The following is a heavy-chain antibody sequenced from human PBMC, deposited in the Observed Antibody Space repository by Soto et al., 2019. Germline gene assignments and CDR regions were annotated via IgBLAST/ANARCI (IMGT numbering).Heavy chain of an antibody. CDR1: GGSISSGDYY. V-gene: IGHV4-30-4*01. Sequence: SETLSLTCTVSGGSISSGDYYWSWIRQPPGKGLEWIGYIYHSGSTYYNPSLKSRVTISVHTSNSQFSLELSSVTAADTAVYYCARGLITGSHYSGGWYYFDSWGQGTQVTVSS. CDR2: IYHSGST. J-gene: IGHJ4*02. CDR3: ARGLITGSHYSGGWYYFDS. D-gene: IGHD6-19*01.